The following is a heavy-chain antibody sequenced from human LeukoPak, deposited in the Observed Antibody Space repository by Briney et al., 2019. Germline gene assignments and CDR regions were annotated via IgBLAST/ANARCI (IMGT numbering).Heavy chain of an antibody. CDR3: AKGGVPAAPGY. D-gene: IGHD2-2*01. J-gene: IGHJ4*02. V-gene: IGHV3-48*01. CDR2: ISSSGSTI. Sequence: QPGGSLRLSCVASGFSFSSYSMNWVRQAPGKGLEWVSYISSSGSTIYYADSVKGRFTISRDNSKNTLYLQMNSLRAEDTAVYYCAKGGVPAAPGYWGQGTLVTVSS. CDR1: GFSFSSYS.